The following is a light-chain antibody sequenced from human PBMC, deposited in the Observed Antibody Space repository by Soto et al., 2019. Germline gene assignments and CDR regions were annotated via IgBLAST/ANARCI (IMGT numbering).Light chain of an antibody. CDR2: HTS. CDR3: QQCGGSPT. CDR1: QSVGGSS. J-gene: IGKJ1*01. Sequence: EIVLTQSPGTLSLSPGERATLSCRASQSVGGSSLAWYQQRPGQAPRLLIYHTSNRTTGIPDRFSGSGSGTDFTLTISRLEPEDFAMYYCQQCGGSPTFGQGTKVDIK. V-gene: IGKV3-20*01.